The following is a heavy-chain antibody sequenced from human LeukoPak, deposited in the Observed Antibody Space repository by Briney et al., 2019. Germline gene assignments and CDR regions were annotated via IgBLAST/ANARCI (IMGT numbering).Heavy chain of an antibody. D-gene: IGHD3-9*01. CDR2: ISGSGGST. V-gene: IGHV3-23*01. CDR1: GFTFSSYA. Sequence: GGSLRLSXAASGFTFSSYAMSWVGQAPGKGLEWVSAISGSGGSTYYADSVKGRFTISRDNSKNTLYLQMNSLRAEDTAVYYCARAILTGPSNFDYWGQGTLVTVSS. CDR3: ARAILTGPSNFDY. J-gene: IGHJ4*02.